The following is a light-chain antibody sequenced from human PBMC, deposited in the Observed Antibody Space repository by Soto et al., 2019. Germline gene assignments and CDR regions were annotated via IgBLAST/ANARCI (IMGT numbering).Light chain of an antibody. Sequence: EFLLTQSPGTLSLSPGEGATLSCRASQSVTSGYLAWYQQKPGQAPRLLIYGASSRATGIPDRFSGSGSGTDFILTINRLEPEDFSVYYCQQYGSSPLTFGGGTKVEIE. CDR3: QQYGSSPLT. V-gene: IGKV3-20*01. CDR2: GAS. J-gene: IGKJ4*01. CDR1: QSVTSGY.